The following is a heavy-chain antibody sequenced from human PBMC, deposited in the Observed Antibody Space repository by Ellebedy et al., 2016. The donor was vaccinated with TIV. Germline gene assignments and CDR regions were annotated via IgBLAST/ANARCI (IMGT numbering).Heavy chain of an antibody. CDR2: INPNNGDT. CDR3: AKGAFGGVIVIDY. Sequence: ASVKVSCKASGYTFSGHYMHWVRQAPGQGLEWMGYINPNNGDTNSAQKFQGRVTMTRDRSTNTFYMDFSGLTSDDTAVYYCAKGAFGGVIVIDYWGQGTLITVSA. D-gene: IGHD3-16*02. V-gene: IGHV1-2*02. CDR1: GYTFSGHY. J-gene: IGHJ4*02.